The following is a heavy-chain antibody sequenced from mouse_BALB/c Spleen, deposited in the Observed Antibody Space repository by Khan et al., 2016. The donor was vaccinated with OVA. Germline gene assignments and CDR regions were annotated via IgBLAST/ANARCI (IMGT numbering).Heavy chain of an antibody. D-gene: IGHD2-1*01. Sequence: VQLQQSGAELMKPGASVKISCKATGYTFSSYWIEWVKQRPGHGLEWIGEIFPGSGSTNYNEKFKGQATFTADTSSNTAYKQLSSLTSEDSAVYYCAKYGNHWYFDVWGAGTTVTVSS. CDR3: AKYGNHWYFDV. V-gene: IGHV1-9*01. CDR1: GYTFSSYW. CDR2: IFPGSGST. J-gene: IGHJ1*01.